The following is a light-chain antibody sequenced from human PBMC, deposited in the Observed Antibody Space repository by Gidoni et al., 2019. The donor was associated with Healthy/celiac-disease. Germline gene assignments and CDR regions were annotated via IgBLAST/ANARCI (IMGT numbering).Light chain of an antibody. CDR3: QQYNSYPYT. CDR1: ESISSW. Sequence: DMQMTPSPSTLSASVGDRVTITCRASESISSWLAWYQQKPGKATELLIYDAYSLESGVPSRFSGSGSGTEFTLTISSLQPDDFATYYCQQYNSYPYTFGQGTKLEIK. CDR2: DAY. V-gene: IGKV1-5*01. J-gene: IGKJ2*01.